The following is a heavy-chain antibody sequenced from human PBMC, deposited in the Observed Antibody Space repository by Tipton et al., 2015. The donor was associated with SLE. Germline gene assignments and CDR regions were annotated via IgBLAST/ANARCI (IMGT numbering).Heavy chain of an antibody. V-gene: IGHV4-59*11. J-gene: IGHJ5*02. CDR3: ARYTVGTMEDP. Sequence: LRLSCTVSGDSINGRYWSWIRQPPGKGLEWIGCLFHSGSTYYNPSLKSRVTISIDTPKNQFSLKLTSMTAADTAVYYCARYTVGTMEDPWGQGILVTASS. CDR2: LFHSGST. D-gene: IGHD4-11*01. CDR1: GDSINGRY.